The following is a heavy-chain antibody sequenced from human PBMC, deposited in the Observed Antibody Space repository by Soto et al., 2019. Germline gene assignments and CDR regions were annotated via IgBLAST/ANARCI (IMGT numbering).Heavy chain of an antibody. CDR1: EFTFSSYA. Sequence: GSLRLSCAASEFTFSSYAMSWVRQAPGKGLEWVSAISGSGDRTYYADSVKGRFTISRDTSKNTLSLQMNSLRAEDTALYYCAKSFSSNWYDYFNYWGQGTLVTV. J-gene: IGHJ4*02. CDR2: ISGSGDRT. D-gene: IGHD6-13*01. V-gene: IGHV3-23*01. CDR3: AKSFSSNWYDYFNY.